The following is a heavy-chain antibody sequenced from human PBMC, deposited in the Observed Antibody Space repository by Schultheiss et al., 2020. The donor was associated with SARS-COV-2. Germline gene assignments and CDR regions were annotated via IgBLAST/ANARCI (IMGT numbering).Heavy chain of an antibody. CDR1: GGSISSYYW. CDR2: IDWDDDK. CDR3: ARSHCGGDCPFDY. V-gene: IGHV2-70*16. D-gene: IGHD2-21*01. Sequence: TLSLTCTVSGGSISSYYWSWIRQPPGKALEWLARIDWDDDKLYSTSLKTRLTISKDTSKNQVVLTMTNMDPMDTATYYCARSHCGGDCPFDYWGQGTPVTVSS. J-gene: IGHJ4*02.